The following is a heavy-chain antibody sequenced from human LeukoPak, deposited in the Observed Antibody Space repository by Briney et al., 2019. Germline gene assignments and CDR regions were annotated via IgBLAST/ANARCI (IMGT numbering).Heavy chain of an antibody. J-gene: IGHJ5*02. CDR2: ISGSGGST. D-gene: IGHD3-3*01. Sequence: SGGSLRLSCAASGFTFSSYAMSWVRQAPGKGLEWVSAISGSGGSTYYADSVKGRFTISRDNSKNTLYLQMNSLRAEDTAVYHCAKFPSYDFWSGYSRNWFDPWGQGTLVTVSS. CDR1: GFTFSSYA. V-gene: IGHV3-23*01. CDR3: AKFPSYDFWSGYSRNWFDP.